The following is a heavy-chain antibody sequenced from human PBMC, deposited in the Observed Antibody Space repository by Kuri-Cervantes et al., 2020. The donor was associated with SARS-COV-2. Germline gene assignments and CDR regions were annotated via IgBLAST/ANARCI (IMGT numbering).Heavy chain of an antibody. J-gene: IGHJ1*01. V-gene: IGHV3-64*04. CDR3: AKDRRGGGILVEYFQH. CDR2: ISSNGGST. CDR1: GFTFSSYA. Sequence: GESLKISCSASGFTFSSYAMHWVRQAPGKGLEYVSAISSNGGSTYYADSVKGRFTISRDNSKSTLYLQMNSLRAEDTAVYYCAKDRRGGGILVEYFQHWGQGTLVTVSS. D-gene: IGHD2-15*01.